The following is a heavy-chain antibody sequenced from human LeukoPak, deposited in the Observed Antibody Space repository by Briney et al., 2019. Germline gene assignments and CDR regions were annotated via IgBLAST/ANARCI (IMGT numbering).Heavy chain of an antibody. Sequence: GASVKVSCKASGYTFTGYYMHWVRQAPGQGLEWMGWINPNSGGTNYAQKFQGRATMTRDTSISTAYMELSRLRSDDTAVYYCARGRLYYDSSGYYLTNSIDYWGQGTLVTVSS. CDR2: INPNSGGT. V-gene: IGHV1-2*02. CDR1: GYTFTGYY. CDR3: ARGRLYYDSSGYYLTNSIDY. D-gene: IGHD3-22*01. J-gene: IGHJ4*02.